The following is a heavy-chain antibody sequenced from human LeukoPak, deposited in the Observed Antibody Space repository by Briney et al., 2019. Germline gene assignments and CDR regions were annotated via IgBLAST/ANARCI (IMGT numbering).Heavy chain of an antibody. CDR3: ARRGGYSGYEYDY. D-gene: IGHD5-12*01. CDR1: GGSISSYY. CDR2: IYYSGST. V-gene: IGHV4-59*12. J-gene: IGHJ4*02. Sequence: PSETLSLTCTVSGGSISSYYWSWIRQPPGKGLEWIGYIYYSGSTNYNPSLKSRVTISVDTSKNQFSLKLSSVTAADTAVYYCARRGGYSGYEYDYWGQGTLVTVSS.